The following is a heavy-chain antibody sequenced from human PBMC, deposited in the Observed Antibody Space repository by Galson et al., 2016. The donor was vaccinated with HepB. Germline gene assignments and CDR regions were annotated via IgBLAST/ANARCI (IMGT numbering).Heavy chain of an antibody. J-gene: IGHJ4*02. Sequence: SLRLSCAASGFILSNNWMHWVRQAPGKGLVWVARVNEDGSHINHADSVKGRFTISRDIAKNTLYLQMNSLRVEDTAVYYCARDFTGEKDSWGQGTLVTCSS. CDR1: GFILSNNW. D-gene: IGHD7-27*01. V-gene: IGHV3-74*01. CDR2: VNEDGSHI. CDR3: ARDFTGEKDS.